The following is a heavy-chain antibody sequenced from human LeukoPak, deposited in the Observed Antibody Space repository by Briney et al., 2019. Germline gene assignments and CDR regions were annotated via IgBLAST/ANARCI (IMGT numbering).Heavy chain of an antibody. CDR1: GGSISGYF. Sequence: SETLSLTCTVSGGSISGYFWNWFRQPPGTGLERIGHIYSSGSTTYTPSLQSRVTISVDTSKNQFSLRLSSVTAADTAVYYCARHYPSGSYPLDYWGQGTLVTVSS. CDR2: IYSSGST. V-gene: IGHV4-59*08. CDR3: ARHYPSGSYPLDY. D-gene: IGHD3-10*01. J-gene: IGHJ4*02.